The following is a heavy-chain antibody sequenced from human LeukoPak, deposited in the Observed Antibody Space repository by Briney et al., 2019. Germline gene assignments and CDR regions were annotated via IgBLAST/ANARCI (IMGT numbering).Heavy chain of an antibody. J-gene: IGHJ4*02. Sequence: GASVKVSCKASGYTFTGYYMHWVRQAPGQGLEWMGRINPNSGGTNYAQKFQGRVTMTGDTSISTAYMELSRLRSDDTAVYYCAREGGFRVASKGSYYFDYWGQGTLVTVSS. CDR1: GYTFTGYY. CDR2: INPNSGGT. CDR3: AREGGFRVASKGSYYFDY. V-gene: IGHV1-2*06. D-gene: IGHD3-16*01.